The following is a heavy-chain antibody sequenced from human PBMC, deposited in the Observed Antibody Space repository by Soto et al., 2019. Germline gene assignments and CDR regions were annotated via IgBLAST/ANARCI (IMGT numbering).Heavy chain of an antibody. J-gene: IGHJ4*02. V-gene: IGHV4-4*02. Sequence: QVQLQESGPGLVRPSGALSVTCAVSGDSISRSHWWSWVGQSPGKGLEWIGEISHSGITNYNPSHKSRVTISGDKSKNQLSLKLTSVTAADTAVYYCARVRYDRSGFDHWGQGTLVSASS. CDR1: GDSISRSHW. D-gene: IGHD3-22*01. CDR3: ARVRYDRSGFDH. CDR2: ISHSGIT.